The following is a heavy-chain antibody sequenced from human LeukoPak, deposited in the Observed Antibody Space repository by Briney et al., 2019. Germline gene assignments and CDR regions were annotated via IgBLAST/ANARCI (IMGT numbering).Heavy chain of an antibody. Sequence: PSGTLSLTCAVYGGSFSGYYWSWIRQPPGKGLEWIGEINHSGSTNYNPSLKSRVTISVDTSKNQFSLKLSSVTAADTAVYYCARGSGDSSGYFGLGAFDIWGRGTMVTVSS. J-gene: IGHJ3*02. D-gene: IGHD3-22*01. CDR3: ARGSGDSSGYFGLGAFDI. CDR2: INHSGST. CDR1: GGSFSGYY. V-gene: IGHV4-34*01.